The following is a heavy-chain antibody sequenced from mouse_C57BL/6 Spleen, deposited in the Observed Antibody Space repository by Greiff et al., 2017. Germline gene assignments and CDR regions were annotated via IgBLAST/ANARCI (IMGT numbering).Heavy chain of an antibody. D-gene: IGHD1-1*01. CDR3: ARGGTTVRDYAMDY. J-gene: IGHJ4*01. CDR1: GYTFTGYW. CDR2: ILPGSGST. Sequence: ESGAELMKPGASVKLSCKATGYTFTGYWIEWVKQRPGHGLEWIGEILPGSGSTNYNAKFKGKATFTADTSSNTAYMQLSSLTTEDSAIYYCARGGTTVRDYAMDYWGQGTSVTVSS. V-gene: IGHV1-9*01.